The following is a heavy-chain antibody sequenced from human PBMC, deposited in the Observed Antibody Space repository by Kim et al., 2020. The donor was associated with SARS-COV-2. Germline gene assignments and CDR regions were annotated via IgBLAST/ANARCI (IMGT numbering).Heavy chain of an antibody. V-gene: IGHV3-33*01. D-gene: IGHD3-10*01. J-gene: IGHJ4*01. CDR2: IYYHGSSK. CDR3: ARGDYGSGNHRGEDDF. CDR1: GFIISTSG. Sequence: GGSLRLSCGASGFIISTSGMHWVRQAPGKGLEWVAVIYYHGSSKYYAASVKGRFTISRDNSKNTVFLQMNSLRLEDTATYYCARGDYGSGNHRGEDDF.